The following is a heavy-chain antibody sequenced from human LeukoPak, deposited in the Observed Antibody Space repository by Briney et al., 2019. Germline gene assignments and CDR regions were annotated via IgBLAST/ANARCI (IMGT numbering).Heavy chain of an antibody. D-gene: IGHD6-19*01. CDR2: IYSSGSF. J-gene: IGHJ3*02. V-gene: IGHV4-4*07. CDR3: ARSGGSSSGSLGLWYSDI. CDR1: GGSISTYY. Sequence: SETLSLTCTVSGGSISTYYWTWIRQPAGRGLEWIGHIYSSGSFKYNPSLKSRVTMSIDTSKNQLSLKLNSVTAADTAVYYCARSGGSSSGSLGLWYSDIWGQGTMVTVSS.